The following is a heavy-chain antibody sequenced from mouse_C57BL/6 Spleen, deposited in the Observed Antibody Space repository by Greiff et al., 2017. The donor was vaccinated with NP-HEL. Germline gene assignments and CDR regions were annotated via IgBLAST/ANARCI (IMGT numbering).Heavy chain of an antibody. Sequence: QVQLKQSGAELARPGASVKLSCKASGYTFTSYGISWVKQRTGQGLEWIGEIYPRSGNTYYNEKFKGKATLTADKSSSTAYMELRSLTSEDSAVYFCARDRYYGSSYDYFDYWGQGTTLTVSS. D-gene: IGHD1-1*01. CDR1: GYTFTSYG. CDR3: ARDRYYGSSYDYFDY. CDR2: IYPRSGNT. J-gene: IGHJ2*01. V-gene: IGHV1-81*01.